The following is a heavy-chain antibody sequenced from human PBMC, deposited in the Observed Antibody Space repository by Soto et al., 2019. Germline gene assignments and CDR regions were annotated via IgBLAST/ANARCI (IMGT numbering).Heavy chain of an antibody. CDR2: IIPLLDIA. D-gene: IGHD5-12*01. CDR1: GGTFSNDI. CDR3: VRDSPIGSTYSGYDGIDY. Sequence: QVQLVQSGAAVKKPGSSVKVSCKASGGTFSNDIITWVRQAPGQGLEWMGRIIPLLDIANYAQKFQGRVTITADKSTSTAYMELNSRRSEDTAVYYCVRDSPIGSTYSGYDGIDYWGQGTLVTVSS. J-gene: IGHJ4*02. V-gene: IGHV1-69*08.